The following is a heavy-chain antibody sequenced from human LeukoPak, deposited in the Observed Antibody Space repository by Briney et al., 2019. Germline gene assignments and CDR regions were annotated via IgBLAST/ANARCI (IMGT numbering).Heavy chain of an antibody. CDR3: ARDRFDPYYFDY. Sequence: GGSLRLSCAASGFTFSSYSMNWVRQAPGKGLEWVSSISSSSSYIYYADSVKGRFTISRDNAKNSLYLQMNSLRAEDTAVYYCARDRFDPYYFDYWGQGTLVTVSS. J-gene: IGHJ4*02. CDR2: ISSSSSYI. V-gene: IGHV3-21*01. D-gene: IGHD3-10*01. CDR1: GFTFSSYS.